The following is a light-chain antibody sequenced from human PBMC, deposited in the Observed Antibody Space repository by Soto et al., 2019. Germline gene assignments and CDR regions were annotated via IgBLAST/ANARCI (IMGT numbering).Light chain of an antibody. CDR1: QDISNY. V-gene: IGKV1-33*01. CDR3: QQHDNLPST. J-gene: IGKJ3*01. CDR2: AAS. Sequence: DIQMTQSPSSLSASVGDRVTITCQASQDISNYLNWYRQKTGKAPTLLIYAASNLETRVPSRFSVSGSGIDFTLIISSLQPEEFATYYFQQHDNLPSTFGPGTKVDIK.